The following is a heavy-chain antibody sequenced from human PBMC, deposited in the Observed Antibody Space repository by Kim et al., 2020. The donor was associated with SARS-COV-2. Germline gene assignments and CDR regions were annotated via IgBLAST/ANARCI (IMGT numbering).Heavy chain of an antibody. CDR1: GFTFSDYY. J-gene: IGHJ5*02. CDR3: ARVATESAFDT. Sequence: GGSLRLSCAASGFTFSDYYMSWIRQAPGKGLEWVSYISSGGSTIYYADSVKGRFTISRDNAKNSLYLQMNSLRAEDTAVYYCARVATESAFDTWGQGTLVTVSS. V-gene: IGHV3-11*04. CDR2: ISSGGSTI.